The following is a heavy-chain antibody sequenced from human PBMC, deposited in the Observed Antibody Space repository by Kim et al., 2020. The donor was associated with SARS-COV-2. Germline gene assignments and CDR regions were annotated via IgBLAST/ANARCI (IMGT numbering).Heavy chain of an antibody. Sequence: TYDTPSLKSRVTRSVDTSRSQFSLKLASVTAADPAVYYCARRTEAGGYFDFWGQGSPVTVAS. V-gene: IGHV4-39*01. CDR2: T. J-gene: IGHJ4*02. CDR3: ARRTEAGGYFDF. D-gene: IGHD3-16*01.